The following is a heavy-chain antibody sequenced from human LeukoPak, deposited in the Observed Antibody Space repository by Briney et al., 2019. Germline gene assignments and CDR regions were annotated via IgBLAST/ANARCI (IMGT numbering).Heavy chain of an antibody. J-gene: IGHJ4*02. CDR2: IYYSGST. V-gene: IGHV4-39*01. CDR1: GGSISSSSYY. CDR3: ARHMDIVVVPAALFDY. D-gene: IGHD2-2*03. Sequence: PSETLSLTCTVSGGSISSSSYYWGWIRQPPGKGLEWIGSIYYSGSTYYNPSLKSRVTISVDTSKNQFSLKLSSVTAADTAVYYCARHMDIVVVPAALFDYWGQGTLVTVSS.